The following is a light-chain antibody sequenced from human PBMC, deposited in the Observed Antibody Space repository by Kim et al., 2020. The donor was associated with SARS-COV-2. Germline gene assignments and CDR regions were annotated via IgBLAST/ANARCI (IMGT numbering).Light chain of an antibody. CDR3: QSYDSSNHVV. V-gene: IGLV6-57*01. CDR1: SGSIASNY. J-gene: IGLJ2*01. Sequence: KTVTIPCTRSSGSIASNYVQLYQQLPGSSPTTVIYEDNQRPSGVPDRFSGTIDSSSNSASLTISGLKTEDEADYYCQSYDSSNHVVFGGGTQLTVL. CDR2: EDN.